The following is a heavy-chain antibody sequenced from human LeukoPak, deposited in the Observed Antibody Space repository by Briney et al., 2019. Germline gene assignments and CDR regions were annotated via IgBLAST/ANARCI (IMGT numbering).Heavy chain of an antibody. CDR3: ARGPNKYDGGNSGSAWFDP. V-gene: IGHV1-8*01. CDR2: MNPNSGNT. J-gene: IGHJ5*02. Sequence: GASVKVSCKASGYTFTSYDINWVRQATGLGPEWMGWMNPNSGNTGYAQKFQGRVTTTRNTSISTAYLELSSLTSEDTAVYYCARGPNKYDGGNSGSAWFDPWGQGSLVTVSS. CDR1: GYTFTSYD. D-gene: IGHD4-23*01.